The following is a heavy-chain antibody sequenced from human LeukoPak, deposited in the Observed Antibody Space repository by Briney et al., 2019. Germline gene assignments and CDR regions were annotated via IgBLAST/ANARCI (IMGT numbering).Heavy chain of an antibody. CDR1: GFTFSSYA. Sequence: GGSLRLSCAASGFTFSSYAMSWVRQAPGKGLEWVSAISGSGGSTYYADSVKGRFTISRDNSKNTLYLQMDSLRAEDTAVYYCAKVGPFSSDHYYYYYYMDVWGKGTTVTVSS. V-gene: IGHV3-23*01. CDR2: ISGSGGST. D-gene: IGHD6-6*01. J-gene: IGHJ6*03. CDR3: AKVGPFSSDHYYYYYYMDV.